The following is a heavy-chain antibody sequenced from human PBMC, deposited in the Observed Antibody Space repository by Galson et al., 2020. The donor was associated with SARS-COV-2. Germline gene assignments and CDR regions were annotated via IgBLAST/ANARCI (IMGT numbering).Heavy chain of an antibody. Sequence: ELDAGGSLRLYCAASGFTFSSYAMHWVRQAPGKGLEWVAVISYDGSTKYYADSVKGRFTISRDNSKNTLYLQMNSLRAEDTAVYYCARERPDAGGWFDPWGQGTLVTVSS. CDR3: ARERPDAGGWFDP. CDR1: GFTFSSYA. CDR2: ISYDGSTK. J-gene: IGHJ5*02. V-gene: IGHV3-30-3*01. D-gene: IGHD1-1*01.